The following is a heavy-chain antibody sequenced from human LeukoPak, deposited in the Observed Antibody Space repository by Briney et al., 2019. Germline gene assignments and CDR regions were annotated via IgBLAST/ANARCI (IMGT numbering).Heavy chain of an antibody. CDR3: AKDRGDYTNWFDP. CDR1: GFTFSSYG. V-gene: IGHV3-30*18. Sequence: PGGSLRLSCAASGFTFSSYGMHWVRQAPGKGLEWVAVISYDGSNKYYADSVKGRFTISRDNSKNTLYLQMNSPRAEDTAIYYCAKDRGDYTNWFDPWGQGTLVTVSS. CDR2: ISYDGSNK. D-gene: IGHD4-17*01. J-gene: IGHJ5*02.